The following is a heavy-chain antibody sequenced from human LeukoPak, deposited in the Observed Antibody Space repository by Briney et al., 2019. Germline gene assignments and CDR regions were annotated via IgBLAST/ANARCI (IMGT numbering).Heavy chain of an antibody. CDR3: ARHVSQGYCSSTGCYPGTWFDP. J-gene: IGHJ5*02. Sequence: GESLRISCKGSGYSFTSYWISWVRQMPGKGLEWMGRIDPSDSYTNYSPSFQGHVTISADKSISTAYLQWSSLKASDTAMYYCARHVSQGYCSSTGCYPGTWFDPWGQGTLVTVSS. V-gene: IGHV5-10-1*01. CDR2: IDPSDSYT. D-gene: IGHD2-2*01. CDR1: GYSFTSYW.